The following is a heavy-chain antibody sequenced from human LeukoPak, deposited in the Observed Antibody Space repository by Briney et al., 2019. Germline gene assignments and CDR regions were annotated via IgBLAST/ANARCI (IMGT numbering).Heavy chain of an antibody. D-gene: IGHD2-2*01. V-gene: IGHV4-4*07. CDR2: IYTSGST. J-gene: IGHJ6*03. Sequence: SETLSLTCTVSGGSISSYCWSWIRQPAGKGLEWIGRIYTSGSTNYNPSLKSRVTMSVDTSKNQFSLKLSSVTAADTAVYYCAKDSCSSTSCGDYYYYMDVWGKGTTVTVSS. CDR3: AKDSCSSTSCGDYYYYMDV. CDR1: GGSISSYC.